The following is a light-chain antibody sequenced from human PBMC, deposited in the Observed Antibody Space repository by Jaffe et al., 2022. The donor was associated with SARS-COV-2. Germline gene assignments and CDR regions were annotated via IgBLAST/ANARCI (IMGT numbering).Light chain of an antibody. J-gene: IGLJ3*02. CDR1: SSDVGGYNY. Sequence: QSALTQPASVSGSPGQSITISCTGTSSDVGGYNYVAWYQQHPGKAPKLIVYDVSTRPSGVSSRFSGSKSGNTASLTISGLQAEDEADYYCSSFTSTSSLDVFGGGTKLTVL. CDR3: SSFTSTSSLDV. CDR2: DVS. V-gene: IGLV2-14*01.